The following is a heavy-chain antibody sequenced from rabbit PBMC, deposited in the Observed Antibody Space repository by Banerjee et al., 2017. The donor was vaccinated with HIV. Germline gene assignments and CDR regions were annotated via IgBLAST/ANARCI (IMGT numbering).Heavy chain of an antibody. D-gene: IGHD6-1*01. V-gene: IGHV1S40*01. CDR1: GFSFSPTYN. CDR2: INSSSGST. CDR3: ARGGGGYAYAFNL. Sequence: QSLEESGGDLVKPGASLILTCTASGFSFSPTYNMYWVRQAPGKGLEWIGCINSSSGSTYYATWAKGRFTISKTSSTTVTLQMTSLTAADTATYFCARGGGGYAYAFNLWGQGTLVTVS. J-gene: IGHJ4*01.